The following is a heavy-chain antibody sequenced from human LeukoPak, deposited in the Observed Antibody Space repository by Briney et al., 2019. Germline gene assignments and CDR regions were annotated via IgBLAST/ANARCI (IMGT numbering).Heavy chain of an antibody. V-gene: IGHV3-23*01. CDR1: GFTFKSDA. CDR2: ITGRST. CDR3: PTLYATYQDF. J-gene: IGHJ4*02. D-gene: IGHD2/OR15-2a*01. Sequence: GGSLRLSCAASGFTFKSDALSWVRQAAGKGLEWVSAITGRSTLYAYIGGGGVTISRDNSGNTVSLHMSSLRVEDTAIYYCPTLYATYQDFWGQGSLVAVSS.